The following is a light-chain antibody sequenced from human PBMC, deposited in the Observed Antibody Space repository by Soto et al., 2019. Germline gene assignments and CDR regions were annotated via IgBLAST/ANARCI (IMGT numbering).Light chain of an antibody. J-gene: IGKJ2*01. CDR1: QTVRNNY. Sequence: EFVLTQSPGTLSLSPGERATLSCRASQTVRNNYLAWYQQKPGQAPRLLIYDASSRATGIPDRFSGGGSGTDFTLTVSRLEPEDFAVYYCQHYDNSPMYTFGQGTKLEIK. CDR2: DAS. CDR3: QHYDNSPMYT. V-gene: IGKV3-20*01.